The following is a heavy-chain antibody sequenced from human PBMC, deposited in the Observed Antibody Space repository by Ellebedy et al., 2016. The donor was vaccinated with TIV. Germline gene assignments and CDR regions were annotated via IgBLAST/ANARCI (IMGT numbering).Heavy chain of an antibody. J-gene: IGHJ5*01. CDR3: ARVSLSPTRYESLLDS. Sequence: SETLSLTCSVSGDSIRSHTHFWAWVRQPPGTGLEWLGSIFFTGTTYYSPFLTTGVTMSIDTSVNQFSLRLPSVTASDTAVYYCARVSLSPTRYESLLDSWGQGILVTVSS. V-gene: IGHV4-39*02. CDR2: IFFTGTT. D-gene: IGHD5-12*01. CDR1: GDSIRSHTHF.